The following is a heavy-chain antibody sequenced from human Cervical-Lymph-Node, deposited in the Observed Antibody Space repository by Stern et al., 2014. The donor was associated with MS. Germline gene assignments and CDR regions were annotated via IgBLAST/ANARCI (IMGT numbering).Heavy chain of an antibody. D-gene: IGHD4-17*01. Sequence: QVQLGQSGAEVKKPGSSVKVSCKASGGTFSNYATSWVRQAPGTGLEWMGGVGPLFGKPNYEQKFQGRVTITADESTSTAYMDLSSLRSEDTAVYYCASPLTATSVPFGYYGMDVWGQGTTVTVS. CDR3: ASPLTATSVPFGYYGMDV. CDR1: GGTFSNYA. J-gene: IGHJ6*02. V-gene: IGHV1-69*01. CDR2: VGPLFGKP.